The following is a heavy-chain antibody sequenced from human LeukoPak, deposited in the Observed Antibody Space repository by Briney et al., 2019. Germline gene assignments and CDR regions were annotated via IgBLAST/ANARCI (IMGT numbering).Heavy chain of an antibody. CDR1: GGSFSGYY. Sequence: PSETLSLTCAVYGGSFSGYYWSWIRQPPGKGLEWIGEINHSGSTNYNPSLKSRVTISVDTSKNQFSLKLSSVTAADTAVYYCAIIYYDSSGYYPGAFDIWGQGTMVTVSS. CDR2: INHSGST. J-gene: IGHJ3*02. D-gene: IGHD3-22*01. CDR3: AIIYYDSSGYYPGAFDI. V-gene: IGHV4-34*01.